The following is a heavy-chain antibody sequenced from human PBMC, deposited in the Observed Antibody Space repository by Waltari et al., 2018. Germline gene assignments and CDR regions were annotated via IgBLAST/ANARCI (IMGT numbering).Heavy chain of an antibody. D-gene: IGHD5-12*01. CDR3: ARDFKRWLRYFDY. CDR1: GFTFSSYW. Sequence: EVQLVESGGGLVQPGGSLRLSCAASGFTFSSYWMSWVRQAPGKGLEWVANIKQDGSEKDYVDSVKGRFTISRDNAKNSLYLQMNSLKAEDTAVYYCARDFKRWLRYFDYWGQGTLVTVSS. V-gene: IGHV3-7*01. J-gene: IGHJ4*02. CDR2: IKQDGSEK.